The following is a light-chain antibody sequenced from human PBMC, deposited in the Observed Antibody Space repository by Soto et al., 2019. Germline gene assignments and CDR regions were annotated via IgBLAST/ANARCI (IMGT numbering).Light chain of an antibody. J-gene: IGKJ4*01. CDR3: QQYFSYPLT. V-gene: IGKV1-8*01. CDR2: TAS. Sequence: AIRMTQSPSSFSASTGDRVTLTCRASQGISSHLAWYQLKPGKAPRLLIYTASYLESGVPSRFSGSGSGTNFTLTISSLQSEDFAVYYCQQYFSYPLTFGGGTKVEIK. CDR1: QGISSH.